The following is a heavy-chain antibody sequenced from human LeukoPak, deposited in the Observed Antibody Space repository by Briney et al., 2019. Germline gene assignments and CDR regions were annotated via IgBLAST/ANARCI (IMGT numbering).Heavy chain of an antibody. CDR3: ARDGTGYCTSTSCRGIFDY. Sequence: SETLSLTCTVSGGSISSYYWSWIRQPAGKGLEWIGRIYTSGSTNYNPSLKSRVTMSVDTSKNQFSLKLSSVTAADTAVYYCARDGTGYCTSTSCRGIFDYWGQGTLVTVSS. J-gene: IGHJ4*02. CDR1: GGSISSYY. V-gene: IGHV4-4*07. CDR2: IYTSGST. D-gene: IGHD2-2*01.